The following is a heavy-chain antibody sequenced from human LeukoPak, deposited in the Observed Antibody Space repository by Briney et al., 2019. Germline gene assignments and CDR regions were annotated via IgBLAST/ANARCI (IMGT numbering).Heavy chain of an antibody. CDR2: ITGSVGST. Sequence: GGSLRLSCAASGFTFASNAMSWVRQAPGTGLEWVSSITGSVGSTYYADSVKGRFTISRDISKNTLYLQMNSLRAEDTAVYYCAKAPYSSSWGIDYWGQGTLVTVSS. CDR3: AKAPYSSSWGIDY. V-gene: IGHV3-23*01. J-gene: IGHJ4*02. D-gene: IGHD6-13*01. CDR1: GFTFASNA.